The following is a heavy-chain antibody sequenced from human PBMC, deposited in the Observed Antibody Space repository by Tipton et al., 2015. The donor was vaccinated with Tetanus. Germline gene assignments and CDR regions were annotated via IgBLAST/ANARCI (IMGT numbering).Heavy chain of an antibody. D-gene: IGHD4-17*01. CDR3: ARDERYGDYAY. CDR2: TYYSGST. J-gene: IGHJ4*02. CDR1: GDSVSTGNFY. Sequence: TLSLTCTVSGDSVSTGNFYWSWIRQPPGKGLEWIGYTYYSGSTGYNPPLKSRVTISIDSSKNQFSLKLTSVTAADTAVYYCARDERYGDYAYWGQGALVTVSS. V-gene: IGHV4-61*01.